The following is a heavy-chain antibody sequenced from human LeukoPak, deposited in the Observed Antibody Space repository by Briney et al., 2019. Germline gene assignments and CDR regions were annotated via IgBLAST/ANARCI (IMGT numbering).Heavy chain of an antibody. Sequence: GGSLRLSCSASGFTFSNYWMSRVRQAPGKGLEWEANIKQDESEKYYVDSVKGRFTISRDNAKSSLYLQMNSLRAEDTAVYYCARALDSSSSRYQAFEEWGQGTLVTVSS. V-gene: IGHV3-7*01. CDR2: IKQDESEK. D-gene: IGHD2-2*01. CDR3: ARALDSSSSRYQAFEE. J-gene: IGHJ4*02. CDR1: GFTFSNYW.